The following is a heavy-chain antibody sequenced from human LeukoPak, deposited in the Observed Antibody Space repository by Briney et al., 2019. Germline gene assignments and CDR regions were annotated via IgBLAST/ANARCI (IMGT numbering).Heavy chain of an antibody. CDR3: ARSKNYDFWSGFRSPFHY. J-gene: IGHJ4*02. CDR2: INHSGST. CDR1: GGSFSGYY. D-gene: IGHD3-3*01. V-gene: IGHV4-34*01. Sequence: PSETLSLICAVYGGSFSGYYWSWIRQPPGKGLEWIGEINHSGSTNYNPSLKSRVTISVDTSKNQFSLKLSSVTAADTAVYYCARSKNYDFWSGFRSPFHYWGQGTLVTVSS.